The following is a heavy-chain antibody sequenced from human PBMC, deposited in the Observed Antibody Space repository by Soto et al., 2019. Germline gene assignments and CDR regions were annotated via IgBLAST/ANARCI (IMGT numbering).Heavy chain of an antibody. CDR2: VYYSGGN. Sequence: SETLSLTCTVSGGSVSSAGYYWTWIRQHPGKGLEWLGWVYYSGGNSYNPSLKSRVTISIDTSKNHVSLKLSTVTAADTAVYYCARDRGHSSGWYLDVWGQGTTVTVSS. CDR3: ARDRGHSSGWYLDV. J-gene: IGHJ6*02. CDR1: GGSVSSAGYY. V-gene: IGHV4-31*03. D-gene: IGHD6-19*01.